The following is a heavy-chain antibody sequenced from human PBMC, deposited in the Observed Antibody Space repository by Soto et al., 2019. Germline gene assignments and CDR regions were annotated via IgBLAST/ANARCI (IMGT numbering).Heavy chain of an antibody. CDR2: IWYDGSNT. CDR1: GFIFSSFG. V-gene: IGHV3-33*01. CDR3: VRDLLGSGGHFDY. Sequence: GGSLRLSCAASGFIFSSFGMHWVRQAPGKGLEWVAHIWYDGSNTYYADSVKGRFTISRDNSRNTVYLQMNSLGAEDTAVYHCVRDLLGSGGHFDYWGQGTPVTVSS. D-gene: IGHD7-27*01. J-gene: IGHJ4*02.